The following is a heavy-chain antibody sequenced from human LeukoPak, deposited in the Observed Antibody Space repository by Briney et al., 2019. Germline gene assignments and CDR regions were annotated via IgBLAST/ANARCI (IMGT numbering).Heavy chain of an antibody. CDR1: GGSISSYY. CDR3: ARVGGYEGGY. CDR2: IYYSGST. V-gene: IGHV4-59*01. J-gene: IGHJ4*02. Sequence: YPSETLSLTCTVSGGSISSYYWSWIRQPPGKGLEWIGYIYYSGSTNYNPSLKSRVTISVDTSKNQFSLKLSSVAAADTAVYYCARVGGYEGGYWGQGTLVTVSS. D-gene: IGHD5-12*01.